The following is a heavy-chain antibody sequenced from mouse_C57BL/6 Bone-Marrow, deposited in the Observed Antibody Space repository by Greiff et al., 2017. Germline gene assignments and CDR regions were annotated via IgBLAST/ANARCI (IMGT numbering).Heavy chain of an antibody. CDR2: IDPETGGT. D-gene: IGHD2-13*01. CDR3: TRGGEAGVI. V-gene: IGHV1-15*01. J-gene: IGHJ4*01. Sequence: QVQLQQSGAELVRPGASVTLSCTASGYTFTDYEMHWVKQAPVHGLEWIGAIDPETGGTAYNQKFKGKAILTADKSSSTAYLELRSLTSEDSAVYYCTRGGEAGVIWGQGTSVTVSS. CDR1: GYTFTDYE.